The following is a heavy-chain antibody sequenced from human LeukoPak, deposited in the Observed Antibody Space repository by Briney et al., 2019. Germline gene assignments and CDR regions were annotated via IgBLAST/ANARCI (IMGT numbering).Heavy chain of an antibody. V-gene: IGHV3-30-3*01. CDR3: ARGELLWFGELFVAPRYYCGMDV. CDR2: ISYDGSNK. Sequence: GGSLRLSCAASGFTFSSYAMHWVRQAPGKGLEWVAVISYDGSNKYYADSVKGRFTISRDNSKNTLYLQMNSLRAEDTAVYYCARGELLWFGELFVAPRYYCGMDVWGQGTTVTVSS. CDR1: GFTFSSYA. D-gene: IGHD3-10*01. J-gene: IGHJ6*02.